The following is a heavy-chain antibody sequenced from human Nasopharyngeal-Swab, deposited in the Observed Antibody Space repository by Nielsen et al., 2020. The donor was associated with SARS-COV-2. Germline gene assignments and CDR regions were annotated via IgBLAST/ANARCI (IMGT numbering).Heavy chain of an antibody. J-gene: IGHJ4*02. CDR3: AKGGWYPDY. CDR1: GFTFSSYG. CDR2: ISYDGSNK. V-gene: IGHV3-30*18. Sequence: GESLKISCAASGFTFSSYGIHWVRQAPGKGPEWVAVISYDGSNKYYADSVKGRFTISRDNSKNTLYLQMNSLRDEDTAVYYCAKGGWYPDYWGQGTLVTVSS. D-gene: IGHD2-15*01.